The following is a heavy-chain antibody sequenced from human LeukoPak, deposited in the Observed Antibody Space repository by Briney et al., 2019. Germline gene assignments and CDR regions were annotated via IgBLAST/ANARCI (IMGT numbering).Heavy chain of an antibody. CDR1: GGSISSYY. Sequence: PSETLSLTCTVSGGSISSYYWSWIRQPPGKGLEWIGYIYYSGSTNYNPSLKSRVTISVDTSKNQFSLKLSSVTAADTAVYYCARVYGDSQRTFDYWGQGTLVTVSS. CDR3: ARVYGDSQRTFDY. D-gene: IGHD4-17*01. V-gene: IGHV4-59*01. J-gene: IGHJ4*02. CDR2: IYYSGST.